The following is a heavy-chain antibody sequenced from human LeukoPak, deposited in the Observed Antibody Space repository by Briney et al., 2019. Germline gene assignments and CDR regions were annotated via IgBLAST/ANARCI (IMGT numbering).Heavy chain of an antibody. CDR2: INSSSGTM. V-gene: IGHV3-48*01. CDR1: GFTFSSYS. Sequence: PGGSLRLSCAASGFTFSSYSMNWVRQAPGRGLEWLSYINSSSGTMYYADSVKGRFTISRDNAENSLYLQMNSLRAEDTAMYFCARDPRGSGAYYVSAFDIWGQGTVGTVSS. D-gene: IGHD1-26*01. J-gene: IGHJ3*02. CDR3: ARDPRGSGAYYVSAFDI.